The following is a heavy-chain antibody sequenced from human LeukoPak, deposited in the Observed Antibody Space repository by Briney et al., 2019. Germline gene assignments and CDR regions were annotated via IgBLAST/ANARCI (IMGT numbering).Heavy chain of an antibody. CDR1: GFTFSSYS. Sequence: GGSLRLSCAASGFTFSSYSMNWVRQAPGKGLEWVSYISSSSSTIYYADPVKGRFTISRDNAKNSLYLQMNSLRAEDTAVYYCARDGSDYGMDVWGQGTTVTVSS. CDR2: ISSSSSTI. CDR3: ARDGSDYGMDV. J-gene: IGHJ6*02. D-gene: IGHD3-10*01. V-gene: IGHV3-48*01.